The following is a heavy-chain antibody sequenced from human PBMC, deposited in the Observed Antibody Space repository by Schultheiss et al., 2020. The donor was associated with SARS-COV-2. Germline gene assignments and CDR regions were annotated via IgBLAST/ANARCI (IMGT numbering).Heavy chain of an antibody. J-gene: IGHJ4*02. CDR2: ISGSGDSA. D-gene: IGHD1-14*01. CDR3: ARGLTPSSVDY. CDR1: GFTFSSYA. Sequence: GGSLRLSCAASGFTFSSYAMSWVRQAPGKGLEWVSGISGSGDSAYYADSVKGRFTISRDNSKNILYLQMNSLRAEDTAVYYCARGLTPSSVDYWGQGTLVTVSS. V-gene: IGHV3-23*01.